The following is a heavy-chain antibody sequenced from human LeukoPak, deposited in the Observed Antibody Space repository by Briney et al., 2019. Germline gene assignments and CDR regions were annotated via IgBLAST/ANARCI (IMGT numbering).Heavy chain of an antibody. CDR1: GFTFSSYG. CDR2: ISYDGSNK. D-gene: IGHD4-17*01. V-gene: IGHV3-30*19. Sequence: GTSLRLSCAASGFTFSSYGMHWVRQAPGKGLEWVAVISYDGSNKYYADSVKGRFTISRDNSKNTLYLQMNSLRAEDTAVYYCARVRATVTKDPDYWGQGTLVTVSS. CDR3: ARVRATVTKDPDY. J-gene: IGHJ4*02.